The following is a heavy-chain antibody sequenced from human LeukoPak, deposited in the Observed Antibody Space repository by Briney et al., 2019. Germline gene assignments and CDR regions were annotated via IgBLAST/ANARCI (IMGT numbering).Heavy chain of an antibody. CDR3: ARGAYNWNYVSWFDP. J-gene: IGHJ5*02. Sequence: SGTLSLTCAVSGGSISSSNWWSWVRQPPGKGLEWIGEIYHSGSTNYNPSLKSRVTISVDKSKNQFSLKLSSVTAADTAVYYCARGAYNWNYVSWFDPWGQGTLVTVSS. CDR1: GGSISSSNW. D-gene: IGHD1-7*01. V-gene: IGHV4-4*02. CDR2: IYHSGST.